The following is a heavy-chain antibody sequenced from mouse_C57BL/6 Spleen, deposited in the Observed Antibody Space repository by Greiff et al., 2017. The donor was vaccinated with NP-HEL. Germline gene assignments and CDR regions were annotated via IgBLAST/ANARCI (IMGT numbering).Heavy chain of an antibody. J-gene: IGHJ1*03. V-gene: IGHV1-55*01. CDR2: IYPGSGST. CDR3: ARYEDYDVRYFDV. D-gene: IGHD2-4*01. Sequence: QVQLQQSGAELVKPGASVKMSCKASGYTFTSYWITWVKQRPGQGLEWLGDIYPGSGSTNYNEKFKSKATLTVDTSSSTAYMQLSSLTSEDSAVYYCARYEDYDVRYFDVWGTGTTVTVSS. CDR1: GYTFTSYW.